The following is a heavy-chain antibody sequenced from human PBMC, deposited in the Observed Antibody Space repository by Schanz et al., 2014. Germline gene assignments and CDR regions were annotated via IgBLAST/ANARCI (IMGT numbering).Heavy chain of an antibody. CDR2: IHKSGNT. Sequence: QVQLQESGPGLVKPSDTLSLTCAVSGYSINTSDWWGWIRQPPGKGLEWIGYIHKSGNTNYNPSLKSRVTRSMDPSKTQFSLVVNSVTAADTAVYYCAKDRVPYYWAQGTLVTVSS. CDR1: GYSINTSDW. CDR3: AKDRVPYY. J-gene: IGHJ4*02. V-gene: IGHV4-28*03.